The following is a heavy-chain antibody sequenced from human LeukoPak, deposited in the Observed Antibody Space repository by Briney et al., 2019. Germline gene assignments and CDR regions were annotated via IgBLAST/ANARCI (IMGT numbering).Heavy chain of an antibody. CDR3: ARLVVPAAQLTGYFDY. V-gene: IGHV1-46*01. CDR1: GYTFTSYY. CDR2: INPSGGST. Sequence: GASVKVSCKASGYTFTSYYMHWVRQAPGQGLEWMGIINPSGGSTSYTQKFQGRVTMTRDTSTSTVYMELSSLRSEDTAVYYCARLVVPAAQLTGYFDYWGQGTLVTVSS. D-gene: IGHD2-2*01. J-gene: IGHJ4*02.